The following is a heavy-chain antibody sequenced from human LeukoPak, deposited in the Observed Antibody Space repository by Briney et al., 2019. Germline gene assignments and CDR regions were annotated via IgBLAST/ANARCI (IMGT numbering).Heavy chain of an antibody. D-gene: IGHD2-15*01. CDR1: GFTFSSYS. J-gene: IGHJ6*02. CDR2: ISSSSSTI. CDR3: ARGSSSRAEVVEPGRPYYYYGMDV. Sequence: PGGSLRLSCAASGFTFSSYSMNWVRQAPGKGLEWVSYISSSSSTIYYADSVKGRFTISRDNAKNSLYLQMNSLRDEDTAVYYCARGSSSRAEVVEPGRPYYYYGMDVWGQGTTVTVSS. V-gene: IGHV3-48*02.